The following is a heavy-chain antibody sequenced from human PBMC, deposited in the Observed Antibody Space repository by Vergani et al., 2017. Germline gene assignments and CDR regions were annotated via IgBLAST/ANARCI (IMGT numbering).Heavy chain of an antibody. V-gene: IGHV3-48*04. CDR3: ARKYCGGDCYLDY. CDR2: ISSSGSTI. Sequence: EVQLLESGGGLVQPGGSLRLSCAASGFTFSSYAMSWVRQAPGKGLEWVSYISSSGSTIYYADSVKGRFTISRDNAKNSLYLQMNSLRAEDTAVYYCARKYCGGDCYLDYWGQGTLVTVSS. J-gene: IGHJ4*02. D-gene: IGHD2-21*01. CDR1: GFTFSSYA.